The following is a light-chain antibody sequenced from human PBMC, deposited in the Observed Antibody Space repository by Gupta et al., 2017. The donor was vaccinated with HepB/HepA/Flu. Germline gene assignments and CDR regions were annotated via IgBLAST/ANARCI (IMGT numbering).Light chain of an antibody. Sequence: EIVMTQSPATLSVSPGERATLSCRASQSVSSNLAWYQQKPGQAPRLLIYGASTRDTGIPARFSGSGSGKEFTLTISSRQSEDFAVYYCQQYNNWSPWTFGQGTKVEIK. V-gene: IGKV3-15*01. CDR2: GAS. CDR3: QQYNNWSPWT. J-gene: IGKJ1*01. CDR1: QSVSSN.